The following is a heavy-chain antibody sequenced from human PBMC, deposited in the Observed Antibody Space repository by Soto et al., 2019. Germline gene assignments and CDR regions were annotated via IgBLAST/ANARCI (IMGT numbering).Heavy chain of an antibody. Sequence: GASVKVSCKASGYTFTGYYMHWVRQAPGQGLEWMGWINPNSGGTNYAQKFQGRVTMTRDTSISTAYMELSRLRSDDTAVYYCARDLSSGGSWGEFDYWGQGTLVTVSS. D-gene: IGHD2-15*01. CDR2: INPNSGGT. V-gene: IGHV1-2*02. CDR3: ARDLSSGGSWGEFDY. J-gene: IGHJ4*02. CDR1: GYTFTGYY.